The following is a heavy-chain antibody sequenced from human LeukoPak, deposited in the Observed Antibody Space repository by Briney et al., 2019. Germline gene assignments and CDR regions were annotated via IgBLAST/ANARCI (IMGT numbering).Heavy chain of an antibody. CDR1: GFTVSSNY. D-gene: IGHD5-18*01. CDR2: IYSGGST. V-gene: IGHV3-66*01. Sequence: GGSLRLSCAASGFTVSSNYMSWVRQAPGKGLEWVSVIYSGGSTYYADSVKGRFTISRDNSKNTLHLQMNSLRAEDTAVYYCARDFRGRGYSYGPFDYWGQGTLVTVSS. J-gene: IGHJ4*02. CDR3: ARDFRGRGYSYGPFDY.